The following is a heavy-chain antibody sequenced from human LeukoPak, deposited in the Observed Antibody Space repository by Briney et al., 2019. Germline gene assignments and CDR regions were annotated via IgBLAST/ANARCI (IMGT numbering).Heavy chain of an antibody. CDR1: GGTFSSCA. V-gene: IGHV3-23*01. Sequence: GGSLRLSCAASGGTFSSCAMSWVRQAPGKGLEWVSAISGSGDASYYAGSVKGRFTISRDNSKNTLYLQTDSLRAEDTAVYSCAKVAKTTGEIYQFDNWGQGTLVTVSS. J-gene: IGHJ4*02. D-gene: IGHD7-27*01. CDR3: AKVAKTTGEIYQFDN. CDR2: ISGSGDAS.